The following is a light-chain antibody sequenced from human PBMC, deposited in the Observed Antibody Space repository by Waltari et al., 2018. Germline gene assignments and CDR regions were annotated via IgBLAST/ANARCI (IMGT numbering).Light chain of an antibody. CDR3: QQYNNWPLT. CDR1: QSVSIS. CDR2: GAS. J-gene: IGKJ4*01. Sequence: EIVMTQSPATLSVSPGERVTLSCRASQSVSISFAWYQQRPGQAPRLLIYGASTRATGIPARFSGSGSGTEFTLTISSLQSEDFAVYYCQQYNNWPLTFGGGTKVEIK. V-gene: IGKV3-15*01.